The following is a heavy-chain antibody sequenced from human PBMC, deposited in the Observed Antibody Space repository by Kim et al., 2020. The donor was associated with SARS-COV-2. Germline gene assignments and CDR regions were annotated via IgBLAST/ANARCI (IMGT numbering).Heavy chain of an antibody. Sequence: SETLSLTCTVSGGSISSSSYYWGWIRQPPGKGLEWIGSSYYSGSTYYNPSLKSRVTISVDTSKNQFSLKLSSVTAADTAVYYCARGIAVAWFDPWGQGT. J-gene: IGHJ5*02. CDR2: SYYSGST. CDR1: GGSISSSSYY. V-gene: IGHV4-39*01. CDR3: ARGIAVAWFDP. D-gene: IGHD6-19*01.